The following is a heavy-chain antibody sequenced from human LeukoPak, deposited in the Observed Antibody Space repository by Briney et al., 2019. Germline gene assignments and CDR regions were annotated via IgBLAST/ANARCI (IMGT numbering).Heavy chain of an antibody. D-gene: IGHD6-19*01. V-gene: IGHV4-34*01. J-gene: IGHJ6*04. CDR3: ARTFSSGWYPTGEYYYYGMDV. CDR1: GGSFSGYY. Sequence: PSETLSLTCAVYGGSFSGYYWSWIRQPPGKGPEWIGEINHSGSTNYNPSLKSRVTISVDTSKNQLSLKLSSVTAADTAVYYCARTFSSGWYPTGEYYYYGMDVWGKGTTVTVSS. CDR2: INHSGST.